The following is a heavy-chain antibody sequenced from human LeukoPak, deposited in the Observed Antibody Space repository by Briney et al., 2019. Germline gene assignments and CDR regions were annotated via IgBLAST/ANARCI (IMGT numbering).Heavy chain of an antibody. CDR2: IYSGGST. V-gene: IGHV3-53*01. CDR3: ARVIYSSSWYTRSYYYYGVDV. J-gene: IGHJ6*02. Sequence: PGGSLRLSCAASGFTFSSNYMSWVRQAPGKGLEWVSVIYSGGSTYYADSVKGRFTISRDNSKNTLYLQMNSLRAEDTAVYYCARVIYSSSWYTRSYYYYGVDVWGQGTTVTVSS. CDR1: GFTFSSNY. D-gene: IGHD6-13*01.